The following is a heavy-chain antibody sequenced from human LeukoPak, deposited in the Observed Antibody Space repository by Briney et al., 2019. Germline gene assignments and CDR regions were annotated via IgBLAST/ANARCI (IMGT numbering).Heavy chain of an antibody. J-gene: IGHJ4*01. CDR2: IYYSGSA. CDR1: GDSLRSYY. CDR3: ARSYGSGDYFDY. D-gene: IGHD3-10*01. V-gene: IGHV4-59*01. Sequence: SETESLICTLSGDSLRSYYWSWTRQPPGKGLEWVGYIYYSGSANYNPSLKSRVTISVDTSKNQFSLKLSSVTAADTAVYYCARSYGSGDYFDYWG.